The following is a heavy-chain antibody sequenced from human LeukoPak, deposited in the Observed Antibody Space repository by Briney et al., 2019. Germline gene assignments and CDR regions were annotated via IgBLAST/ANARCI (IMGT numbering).Heavy chain of an antibody. V-gene: IGHV4-39*01. CDR3: ARQYSSGRPYFDP. CDR2: IYYSGSA. Sequence: KPSETLSLTCTVSGGSISSGGYYWGWIRQPPGKGLEWIGSIYYSGSAYYNPSLKSRATISVDTSKNQFSLKLTSVTAADAAVYYCARQYSSGRPYFDPWGQGTLVTVSS. D-gene: IGHD6-19*01. J-gene: IGHJ5*02. CDR1: GGSISSGGYY.